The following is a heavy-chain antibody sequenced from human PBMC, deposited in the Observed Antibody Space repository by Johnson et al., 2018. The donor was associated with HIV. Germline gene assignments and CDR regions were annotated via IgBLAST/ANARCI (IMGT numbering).Heavy chain of an antibody. CDR3: AGGYGSGSGDAFDI. Sequence: QVQLVESGGGLIQPGGSLRLSCAASGFTFRSYGMHWVRPAPGKGLEWVAFIRYDGSNKYYADSVKGRFTISRDNSKNTLYLQMNSLRAEDTAVYYCAGGYGSGSGDAFDIWGQGTMVTVSS. CDR2: IRYDGSNK. D-gene: IGHD3-10*01. V-gene: IGHV3-30*02. CDR1: GFTFRSYG. J-gene: IGHJ3*02.